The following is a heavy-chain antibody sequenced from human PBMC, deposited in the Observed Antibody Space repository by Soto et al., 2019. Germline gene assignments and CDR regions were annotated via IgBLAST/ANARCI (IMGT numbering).Heavy chain of an antibody. V-gene: IGHV4-4*02. Sequence: SETLSLTCAVSGGSISSSNWWSWVRQPPGKGLEWIGEIYHSGNTNYNPSLKSRVTISVDKSKNQFSLKLSSVTAADTAVYYCARGPTEDLYGMDVWGQGTSVTVSS. CDR3: ARGPTEDLYGMDV. D-gene: IGHD4-17*01. J-gene: IGHJ6*02. CDR1: GGSISSSNW. CDR2: IYHSGNT.